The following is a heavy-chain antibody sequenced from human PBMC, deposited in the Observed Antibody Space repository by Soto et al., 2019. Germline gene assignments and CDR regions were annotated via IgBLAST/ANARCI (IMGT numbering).Heavy chain of an antibody. Sequence: GGSLRLSCAASGFTFSSYGVHWVRQAPGKGLEWVAVIWYDGSNKYYADSVKGRFTISRDNSKNTLYLQMNSLRAEDTAVYYCARGVVLVPAAIRDYYGMDVWGQGTTVTVSS. CDR1: GFTFSSYG. CDR3: ARGVVLVPAAIRDYYGMDV. D-gene: IGHD2-2*01. J-gene: IGHJ6*02. V-gene: IGHV3-33*01. CDR2: IWYDGSNK.